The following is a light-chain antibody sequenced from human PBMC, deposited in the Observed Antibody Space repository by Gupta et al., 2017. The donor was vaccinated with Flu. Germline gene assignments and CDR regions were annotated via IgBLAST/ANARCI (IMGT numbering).Light chain of an antibody. CDR1: QGINNW. CDR3: QKEYRAPLT. V-gene: IGKV1-27*01. J-gene: IGKJ4*01. CDR2: AAS. Sequence: DIQMTQSPSSLSASVGDRVTITCRANQGINNWLAWYQQKPGKVPKLLIDAASTLQSGVPSRFSGSRSGTDFTLAISSLQPEDVATYYCQKEYRAPLTFGGGTRVEI.